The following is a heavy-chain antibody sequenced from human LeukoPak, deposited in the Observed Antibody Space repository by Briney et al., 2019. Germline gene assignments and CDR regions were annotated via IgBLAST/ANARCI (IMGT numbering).Heavy chain of an antibody. D-gene: IGHD3-10*01. J-gene: IGHJ4*02. CDR2: ITSSSSYI. CDR3: ARDPPYFYGSGSILTDY. Sequence: GGSLRLSCAASGFTFNTYTMNWVCQAPGKGLEWVSSITSSSSYIKYADSVKGRFTISRDNAKNSLYLQMNSLRAEDTAVYYCARDPPYFYGSGSILTDYWGQGTLVTVSS. CDR1: GFTFNTYT. V-gene: IGHV3-21*03.